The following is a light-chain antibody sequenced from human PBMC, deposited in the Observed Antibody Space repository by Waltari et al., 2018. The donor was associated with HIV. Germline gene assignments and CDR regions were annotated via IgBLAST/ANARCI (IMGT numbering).Light chain of an antibody. Sequence: DTVLTQSPDSLTVSLGERATIHCKASQSVLSTTRNVNSLAWYQQKQRPPPHLLISWASCRRSGVPARCSSGSSATAFTLPISSRQAEDVAVDYCHQYHSHPRTFGQGTKLEI. V-gene: IGKV4-1*01. J-gene: IGKJ2*01. CDR3: HQYHSHPRT. CDR2: WAS. CDR1: QSVLSTTRNVNS.